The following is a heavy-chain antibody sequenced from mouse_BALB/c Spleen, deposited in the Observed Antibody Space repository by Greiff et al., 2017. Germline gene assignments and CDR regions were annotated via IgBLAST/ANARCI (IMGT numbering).Heavy chain of an antibody. CDR3: AREWANYYGSTPWFAY. D-gene: IGHD1-1*01. CDR2: ISDGGSYT. J-gene: IGHJ3*01. CDR1: GFTFSDYY. V-gene: IGHV5-4*02. Sequence: EVQGVESGGGLVKPGGSLKLSCAASGFTFSDYYMYWVRQTPEKRLEWVATISDGGSYTYYPDSVKGRFTISRDNAKNNLYLQMSSLKSEDTAMYYCAREWANYYGSTPWFAYWGQGTLVTVSA.